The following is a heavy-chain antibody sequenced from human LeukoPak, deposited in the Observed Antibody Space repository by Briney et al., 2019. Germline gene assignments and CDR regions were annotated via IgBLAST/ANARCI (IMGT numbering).Heavy chain of an antibody. J-gene: IGHJ4*02. CDR3: ARGPIGARAVFPPHY. V-gene: IGHV3-30*04. CDR1: GFTFSSYA. D-gene: IGHD6-6*01. CDR2: ISYDGSNK. Sequence: GGSLRLSCAASGFTFSSYAMHWVRQAPGKGLEWVAVISYDGSNKYYADSVKGRFTISRDNSKNTLYLQMNSLRAEDTAVYYCARGPIGARAVFPPHYWGRGTLVTVSS.